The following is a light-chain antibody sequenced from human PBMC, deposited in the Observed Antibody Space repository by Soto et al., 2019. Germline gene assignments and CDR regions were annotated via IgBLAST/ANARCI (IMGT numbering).Light chain of an antibody. Sequence: DIQMTQSPSSLSASVGDRVTITCRASQGISHYLAWYQQKPGKVPKLLIYGASTLQSGVPSRFSGSGSGSDFTLTISSLQPEDVATYYCQKYNGAPRAFGQGTKVEI. J-gene: IGKJ1*01. V-gene: IGKV1-27*01. CDR2: GAS. CDR3: QKYNGAPRA. CDR1: QGISHY.